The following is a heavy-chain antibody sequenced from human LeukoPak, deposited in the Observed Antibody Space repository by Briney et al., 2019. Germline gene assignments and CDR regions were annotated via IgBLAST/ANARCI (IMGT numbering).Heavy chain of an antibody. V-gene: IGHV4-4*07. CDR3: ARHLRWTTLDY. J-gene: IGHJ4*02. CDR2: IYASGST. CDR1: GGSISGYY. Sequence: PSVTLSLTCTVSGGSISGYYWSWIRQPAGRGLEWIGRIYASGSTNYNPSLKSRVTMSVDTSKNQFSLKLSSVTAADTAVYYCARHLRWTTLDYWGQGTLVTVSS. D-gene: IGHD3/OR15-3a*01.